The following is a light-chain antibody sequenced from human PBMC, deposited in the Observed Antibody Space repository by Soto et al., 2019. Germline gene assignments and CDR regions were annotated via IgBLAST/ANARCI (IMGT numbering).Light chain of an antibody. CDR1: QSIANY. CDR3: QQNYSPPPIT. V-gene: IGKV1-39*01. CDR2: AAS. J-gene: IGKJ5*01. Sequence: QSPSSLSASVGDRVTITCRASQSIANYLNWYQRKPGKAPKLLIYAASSLQIGVPSRFSGGGFGTDFTLTISSLQTEDFATYYCQQNYSPPPITFGQGTRLEIK.